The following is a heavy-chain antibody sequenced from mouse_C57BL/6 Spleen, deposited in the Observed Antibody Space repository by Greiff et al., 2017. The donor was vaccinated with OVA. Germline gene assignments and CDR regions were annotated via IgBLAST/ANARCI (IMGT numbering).Heavy chain of an antibody. J-gene: IGHJ2*01. Sequence: DVKLVESGGGLVKPGGSLKLSCAASGFTFSSYTMSWVRQTPEKRLEWVATISGGGGNTYYPDSVKGRFTISRDNAKNTLYLQMSSLRSEDTALYYCARVDYYGSRDFDYWGQGTTLTVSS. CDR3: ARVDYYGSRDFDY. D-gene: IGHD1-1*01. CDR2: ISGGGGNT. CDR1: GFTFSSYT. V-gene: IGHV5-9*01.